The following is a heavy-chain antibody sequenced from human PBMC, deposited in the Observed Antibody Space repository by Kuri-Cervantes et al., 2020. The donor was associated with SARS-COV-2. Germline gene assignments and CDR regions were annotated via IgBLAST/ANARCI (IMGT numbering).Heavy chain of an antibody. J-gene: IGHJ4*02. Sequence: GGSLRLSCAASGFTFSSYSMNWVRQAPGKGLEWVSYISSSSSTIYYADSVKGRFTISRDNAKNSLYLQMNSLRAEDTAVYYCVRGVRITMIVVVITTTVLFDYWGQGTLVTVSS. CDR3: VRGVRITMIVVVITTTVLFDY. CDR2: ISSSSSTI. V-gene: IGHV3-48*01. D-gene: IGHD3-22*01. CDR1: GFTFSSYS.